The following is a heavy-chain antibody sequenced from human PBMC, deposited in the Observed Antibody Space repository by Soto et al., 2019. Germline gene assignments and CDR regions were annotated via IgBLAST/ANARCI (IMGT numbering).Heavy chain of an antibody. Sequence: QVQLVQSGAEVKKPGSSVKVSCKASGGTFSSYAISWVRQAPGQGLEWMGGIIPIFGTANYAQKFQGRVTITADESTSTAYMELSSLRSEETAVYYCARDGKGYCTNGVCLTPFDYWGQGTLVTVSS. V-gene: IGHV1-69*12. CDR2: IIPIFGTA. J-gene: IGHJ4*02. CDR3: ARDGKGYCTNGVCLTPFDY. D-gene: IGHD2-8*01. CDR1: GGTFSSYA.